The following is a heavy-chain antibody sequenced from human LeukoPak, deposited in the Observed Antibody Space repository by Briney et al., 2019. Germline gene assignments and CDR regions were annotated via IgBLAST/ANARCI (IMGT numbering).Heavy chain of an antibody. V-gene: IGHV3-74*01. CDR1: GFTFSGYW. D-gene: IGHD3-16*01. CDR3: ARSGGGYFDY. CDR2: INSDGSTT. Sequence: PGGSLRLSCAAPGFTFSGYWMHWVRQAPRKGLVWVSRINSDGSTTSYADSVKGRFTISRDNAKNTLYLQMNSLIAEDTAVYYCARSGGGYFDYWGQGTLVTVSS. J-gene: IGHJ4*02.